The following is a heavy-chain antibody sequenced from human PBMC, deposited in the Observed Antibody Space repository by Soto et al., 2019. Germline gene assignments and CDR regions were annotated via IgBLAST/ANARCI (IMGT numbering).Heavy chain of an antibody. Sequence: GGSLRLSCAASGFTFSSYEMNWVRQAPGKGLEWVSYISSGDTVYYADSVKGRFTISRDNAKNSLYLQMNSLRAEDTAVYYCARVNSTGWYVWFDPWGQGTLGTVSS. CDR1: GFTFSSYE. CDR2: ISSGDTV. D-gene: IGHD6-19*01. V-gene: IGHV3-48*03. J-gene: IGHJ5*02. CDR3: ARVNSTGWYVWFDP.